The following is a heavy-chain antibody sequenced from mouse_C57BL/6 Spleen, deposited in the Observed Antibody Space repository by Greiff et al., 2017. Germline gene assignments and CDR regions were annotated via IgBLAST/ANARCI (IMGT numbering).Heavy chain of an antibody. CDR3: AREKGYASYYFDY. Sequence: VKLMESGPELVKPGASVKISCKASGYAFSSSWMNWVKQRPGKGLEWIGRIYPGDGDTNYNGKFKGKATLTADKSSSTAYMQLSSLTSEDSAVYVCAREKGYASYYFDYWGQGTTLTVSS. D-gene: IGHD3-2*02. V-gene: IGHV1-82*01. CDR2: IYPGDGDT. CDR1: GYAFSSSW. J-gene: IGHJ2*01.